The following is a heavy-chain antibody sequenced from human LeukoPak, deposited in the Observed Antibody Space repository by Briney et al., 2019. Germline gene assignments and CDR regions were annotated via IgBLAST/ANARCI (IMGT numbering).Heavy chain of an antibody. Sequence: ASVKVSCTASGYTFTSCDINWVGQASGQGSEWMGWMNTNSGNTGDVQSFQGRINMTREISIGTAYMELSNLTSEDTAIYYCTRGSSGRRYNLGQGTLVTVS. D-gene: IGHD6-19*01. CDR3: TRGSSGRRYN. V-gene: IGHV1-8*01. J-gene: IGHJ4*02. CDR2: MNTNSGNT. CDR1: GYTFTSCD.